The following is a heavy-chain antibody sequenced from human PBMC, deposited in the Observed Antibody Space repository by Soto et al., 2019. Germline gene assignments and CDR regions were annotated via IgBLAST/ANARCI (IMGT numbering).Heavy chain of an antibody. Sequence: SETLFLTCAVYGGSFSGYYWTWIRQPPGKGLEWIGEINHSGTINFNPSLKSRLTISLDTSKKHFSLKLSSVTDADTAAYYCARADRTLVTSYSLDVWGQGTTVTVSS. CDR3: ARADRTLVTSYSLDV. V-gene: IGHV4-34*01. CDR1: GGSFSGYY. D-gene: IGHD2-21*02. CDR2: INHSGTI. J-gene: IGHJ6*02.